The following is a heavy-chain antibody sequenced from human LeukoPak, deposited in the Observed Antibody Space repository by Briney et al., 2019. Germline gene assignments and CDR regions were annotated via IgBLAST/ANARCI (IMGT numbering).Heavy chain of an antibody. CDR3: ASQPAAMYYYYYGMDV. J-gene: IGHJ6*02. CDR2: IYYSGST. Sequence: SETLSLTCTVSGGSISSSSYYWGWIRQPPGKGLEWIGSIYYSGSTYYNPSLKSRVTIPVDTSKNQFSLKLSSVTAADTAVYYCASQPAAMYYYYYGMDVWGQGTTVTVSS. V-gene: IGHV4-39*01. D-gene: IGHD2-2*01. CDR1: GGSISSSSYY.